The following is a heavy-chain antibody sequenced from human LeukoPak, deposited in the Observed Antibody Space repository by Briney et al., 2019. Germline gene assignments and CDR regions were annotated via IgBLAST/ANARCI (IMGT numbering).Heavy chain of an antibody. Sequence: GGSLRLSCAASGFTFSSYAMSWVRQAPGKGLEWVSSISGGSVYIYYADSVKGRFTTSRDNAKNSLYLQMNSLRAEDTAVYYCAREPHKIDYCSGGSCSPYWGQGTLVTVSS. J-gene: IGHJ4*02. CDR3: AREPHKIDYCSGGSCSPY. CDR2: ISGGSVYI. D-gene: IGHD2-15*01. CDR1: GFTFSSYA. V-gene: IGHV3-21*01.